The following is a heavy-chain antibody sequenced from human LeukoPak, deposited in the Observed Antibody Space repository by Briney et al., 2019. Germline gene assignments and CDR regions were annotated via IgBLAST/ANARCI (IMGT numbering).Heavy chain of an antibody. Sequence: GGSLRLSCAASGFTFSSYAMSWVRQAPGKGLEWVGRIRNKANSYTTEYAASVKGRFTISRDDSKNSVYLQMNSLETEDTAVYYCAVGYCSGGDCYVSNYWGQGTLVTVSS. CDR2: IRNKANSYTT. CDR3: AVGYCSGGDCYVSNY. J-gene: IGHJ4*02. V-gene: IGHV3-72*01. D-gene: IGHD2-15*01. CDR1: GFTFSSYA.